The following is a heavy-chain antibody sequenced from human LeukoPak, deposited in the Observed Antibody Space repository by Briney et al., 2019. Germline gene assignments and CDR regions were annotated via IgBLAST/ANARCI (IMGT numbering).Heavy chain of an antibody. CDR1: GFTFSSYT. V-gene: IGHV3-21*01. CDR2: ITISSTYI. CDR3: TREEAYCTSATCHFDY. J-gene: IGHJ4*02. Sequence: GGSLTLSCVASGFTFSSYTMHWVRQAPGKGLEWVSSITISSTYIYYADSVKGRFTISRDNAKNSLYLQMSSLRAEDTAVYYCTREEAYCTSATCHFDYWGQGTLATVSS. D-gene: IGHD2-2*01.